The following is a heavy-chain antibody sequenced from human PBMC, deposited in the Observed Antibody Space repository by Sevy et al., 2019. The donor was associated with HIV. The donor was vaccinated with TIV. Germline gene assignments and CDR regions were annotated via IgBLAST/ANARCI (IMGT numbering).Heavy chain of an antibody. D-gene: IGHD6-13*01. V-gene: IGHV3-30*02. J-gene: IGHJ4*02. CDR1: GFTFSNFG. Sequence: GGSLRLSCTASGFTFSNFGMHWVRQVPGKGLEWVTFIRYDGSDKYYAASWKGRFTISRDDSKNTLYLQMDSLRAEDTAIYYCAKDLAGPGRRYFDYWGQGTLVTVSS. CDR2: IRYDGSDK. CDR3: AKDLAGPGRRYFDY.